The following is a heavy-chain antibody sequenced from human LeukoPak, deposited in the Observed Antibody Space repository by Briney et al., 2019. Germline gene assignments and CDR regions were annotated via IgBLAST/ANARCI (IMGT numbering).Heavy chain of an antibody. CDR2: ISYDGSNK. CDR3: ARGALEIVATIIYFDY. J-gene: IGHJ4*02. V-gene: IGHV3-30-3*01. CDR1: GFTFSSYA. Sequence: PGGSLRLSCAASGFTFSSYAMHWVRQAPGKGLEWVAVISYDGSNKYYADSVKGRFTISRDNSKNTLYLQMNSLRAEDTAVYYCARGALEIVATIIYFDYWAREPWSPSPQ. D-gene: IGHD5-12*01.